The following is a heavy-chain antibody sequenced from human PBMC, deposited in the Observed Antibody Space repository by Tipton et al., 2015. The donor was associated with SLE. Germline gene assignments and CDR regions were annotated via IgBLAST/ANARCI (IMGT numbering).Heavy chain of an antibody. CDR1: GLRFSNYY. CDR2: IQEEGYKK. V-gene: IGHV3-7*01. CDR3: AKDMWGPDY. D-gene: IGHD7-27*01. Sequence: SLRLSCVASGLRFSNYYITWVRQAPGKGLEWVANIQEEGYKKHYAASVKGRFTISRDNGKNSVYLDMNSLRVDDTAIYYCAKDMWGPDYWGQGTLVTVSS. J-gene: IGHJ4*02.